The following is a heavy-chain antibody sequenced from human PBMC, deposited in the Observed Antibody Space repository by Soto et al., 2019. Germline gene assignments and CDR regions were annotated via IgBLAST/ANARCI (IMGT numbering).Heavy chain of an antibody. CDR2: IYWDDDK. CDR3: AHPYGDPPYFDY. CDR1: GFSLSTSGVG. J-gene: IGHJ4*02. V-gene: IGHV2-5*02. D-gene: IGHD4-17*01. Sequence: QITLKESGPTLVKPTQTLTLTCTFSGFSLSTSGVGVGWIRQPPGKALEWLALIYWDDDKRYSPSLKSRLTIPKDTSKNQVVLTMTNMDPVDTATYYCAHPYGDPPYFDYWGQGTLVTVSS.